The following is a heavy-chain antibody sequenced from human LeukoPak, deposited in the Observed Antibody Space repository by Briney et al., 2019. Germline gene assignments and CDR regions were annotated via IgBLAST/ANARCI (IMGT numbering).Heavy chain of an antibody. CDR1: GFTFSSYS. CDR2: ISSCSSTI. V-gene: IGHV3-48*01. D-gene: IGHD4-17*01. CDR3: AKEMGRGDYVDDAFDI. J-gene: IGHJ3*02. Sequence: PGGSLRLSCAASGFTFSSYSMNWVRQAPGKGLEWVSYISSCSSTIYYADSVKGRFTISRDNAKNSLYLQMNSLRAEDTAVYYCAKEMGRGDYVDDAFDIWGQGTMVTVSS.